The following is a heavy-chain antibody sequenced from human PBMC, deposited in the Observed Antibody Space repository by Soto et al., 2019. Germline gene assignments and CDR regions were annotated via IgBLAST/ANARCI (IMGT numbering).Heavy chain of an antibody. CDR3: ATHRSGRFLEWLPEGSSGY. CDR2: FDPEDGET. V-gene: IGHV1-24*01. CDR1: GYTLTDLS. D-gene: IGHD3-3*01. Sequence: ASVKVSCKVSGYTLTDLSMQWVRQAPGKGLEWMGGFDPEDGETIYAQKFQGRVTMTEDTATDTAYMELSSPRSEDTAVYYCATHRSGRFLEWLPEGSSGYWGQGTLVTVSS. J-gene: IGHJ4*02.